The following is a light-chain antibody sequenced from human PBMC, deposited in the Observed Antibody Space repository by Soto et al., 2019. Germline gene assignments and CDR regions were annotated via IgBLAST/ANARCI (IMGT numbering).Light chain of an antibody. CDR1: QDILSW. J-gene: IGKJ3*01. Sequence: DIQMTQSPSSVSASVGDRVTITCRASQDILSWLAWYQQKPGEAPRLLIYASSNLQSGVPSRFSGSGSEKDFTLTISSLQPEDFATYYCQQANSFPITFGPGTRLDIK. CDR2: ASS. V-gene: IGKV1-12*01. CDR3: QQANSFPIT.